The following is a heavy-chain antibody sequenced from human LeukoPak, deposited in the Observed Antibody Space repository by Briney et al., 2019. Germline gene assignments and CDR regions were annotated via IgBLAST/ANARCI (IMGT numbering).Heavy chain of an antibody. Sequence: PGGPLRLSCAASGFTFSNYAMSWVRQAPGEGLEWVSAFSGSGGNTYYADSVKGRFTISRDNSKNTLYLQMNSLRAEDTAVYYCAKDVGYCGSSTCYKPFDYWGQGTLVTVSS. J-gene: IGHJ4*02. CDR1: GFTFSNYA. CDR3: AKDVGYCGSSTCYKPFDY. V-gene: IGHV3-23*01. CDR2: FSGSGGNT. D-gene: IGHD2-2*02.